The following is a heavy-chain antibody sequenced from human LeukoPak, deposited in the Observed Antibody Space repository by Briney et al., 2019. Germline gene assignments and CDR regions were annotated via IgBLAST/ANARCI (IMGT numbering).Heavy chain of an antibody. D-gene: IGHD3-3*01. J-gene: IGHJ4*02. CDR1: GFPFSDYY. V-gene: IGHV3-15*01. Sequence: GGPLRLSCAASGFPFSDYYMRWIRQAPGKGLEWVGRIKSKTDGGTTDYAAPVKGRFTISRDDSKNTPYLQMNSLKTEDTAVYYCTASITIFGVAAYYFDYWGQGTLVTVSS. CDR2: IKSKTDGGTT. CDR3: TASITIFGVAAYYFDY.